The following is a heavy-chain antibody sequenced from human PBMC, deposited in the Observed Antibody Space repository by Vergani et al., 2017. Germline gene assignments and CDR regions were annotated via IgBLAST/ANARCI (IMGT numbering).Heavy chain of an antibody. Sequence: QVQLQESGPGLVKPSETLSLTCTDSGGSISSYYWSWIRQPPGKGLEWIGYIYYSGSTNYNPSLKSRVTISVDTSKNQFSRKLSYVTAADTAVYYCARGLKSSSNVEGIWGQGTLVTVSS. D-gene: IGHD6-6*01. CDR3: ARGLKSSSNVEGI. V-gene: IGHV4-59*01. CDR2: IYYSGST. J-gene: IGHJ4*02. CDR1: GGSISSYY.